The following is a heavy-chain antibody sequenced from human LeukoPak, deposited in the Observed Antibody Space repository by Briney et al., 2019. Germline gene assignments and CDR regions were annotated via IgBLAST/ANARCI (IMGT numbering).Heavy chain of an antibody. CDR2: IDSSGTTI. Sequence: GGSVRLFCAASGFTFSRYEMTWIRQAPGKGLAWIAYIDSSGTTIYHADPVKGRFTIARDNDKKSLYLQMNSLRAEDTAVYYCARHLSGVTGYTYGRGIDYWGQGTLVTVSS. J-gene: IGHJ4*02. V-gene: IGHV3-48*03. CDR3: ARHLSGVTGYTYGRGIDY. CDR1: GFTFSRYE. D-gene: IGHD5-18*01.